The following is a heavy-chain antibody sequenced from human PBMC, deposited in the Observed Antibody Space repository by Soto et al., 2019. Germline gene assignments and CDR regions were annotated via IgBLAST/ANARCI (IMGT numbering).Heavy chain of an antibody. D-gene: IGHD6-13*01. CDR1: GGSISSSSYF. CDR2: MYYSGGT. V-gene: IGHV4-39*01. CDR3: ARRYGTVFDY. Sequence: SETLSLTCTVSGGSISSSSYFWGWSRQPPGKGLEWIGSMYYSGGTYYNPSLKSRVTISVDTSKNQFSLKLSSVTAADTAVYYCARRYGTVFDYWGQGTLVTVSS. J-gene: IGHJ4*02.